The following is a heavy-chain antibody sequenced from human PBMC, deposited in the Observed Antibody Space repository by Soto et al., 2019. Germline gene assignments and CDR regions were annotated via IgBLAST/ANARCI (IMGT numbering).Heavy chain of an antibody. CDR3: ARRMSY. D-gene: IGHD2-15*01. CDR1: GGTFGSYT. CDR2: IVPILGIA. Sequence: QVQLVQSGAEVKKPGSSMKVSCKASGGTFGSYTISWVRQAPGQGFEWMGRIVPILGIATYSQRFQGRVTITADKSTATAYLELSSLTSEDTAVYYCARRMSYWGQGTLVTVSS. V-gene: IGHV1-69*02. J-gene: IGHJ4*02.